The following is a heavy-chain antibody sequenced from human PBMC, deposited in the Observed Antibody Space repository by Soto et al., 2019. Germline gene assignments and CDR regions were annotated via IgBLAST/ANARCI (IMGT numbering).Heavy chain of an antibody. V-gene: IGHV3-21*01. CDR2: ISSSSSYI. J-gene: IGHJ6*03. Sequence: EVQLVESGGGLVKPGGSLRLSCAASGFTFSSYSMNWVRQAQGKGLEWVSSISSSSSYIYYADSVKGRFTISRDNAKNSLYLQINSLRAEDTAVYYCARDGAGYSSRWYTPGDYYYYYMDVWGKGTTVNDYS. CDR3: ARDGAGYSSRWYTPGDYYYYYMDV. CDR1: GFTFSSYS. D-gene: IGHD6-13*01.